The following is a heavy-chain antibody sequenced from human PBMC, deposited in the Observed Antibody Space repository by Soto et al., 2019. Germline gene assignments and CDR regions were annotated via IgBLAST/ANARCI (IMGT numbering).Heavy chain of an antibody. J-gene: IGHJ6*02. Sequence: SETLSLTCAVSGGSISSSNWWSWVRQPPGKGLEWIGEIYHSGSTNYNPSLKSRVTISVDKSKNQFSLKINSVTAADTAVYYCERVRKAYSSSSIDVWGQGTTVTVSS. CDR2: IYHSGST. D-gene: IGHD6-6*01. CDR1: GGSISSSNW. CDR3: ERVRKAYSSSSIDV. V-gene: IGHV4-4*02.